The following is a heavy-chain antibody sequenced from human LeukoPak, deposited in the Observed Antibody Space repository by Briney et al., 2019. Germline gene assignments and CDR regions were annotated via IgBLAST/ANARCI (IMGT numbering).Heavy chain of an antibody. CDR2: INPNSGGT. CDR3: ARDRGHYDSSGYSYWYFDL. Sequence: GASVKVSCKASGYTFTGYYMHWVRQAPGQGLEWMGWINPNSGGTNYAQKFQGRVTMTRDTSISTAYMELSRLRSDDTAVYYCARDRGHYDSSGYSYWYFDLWGRGTLVTVSS. CDR1: GYTFTGYY. J-gene: IGHJ2*01. D-gene: IGHD3-22*01. V-gene: IGHV1-2*02.